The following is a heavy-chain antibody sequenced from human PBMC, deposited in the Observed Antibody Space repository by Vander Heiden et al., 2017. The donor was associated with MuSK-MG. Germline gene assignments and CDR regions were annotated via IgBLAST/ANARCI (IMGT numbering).Heavy chain of an antibody. J-gene: IGHJ4*02. V-gene: IGHV1-69*01. CDR2: IIPIFGTA. CDR1: GGTFRRYA. CDR3: ARGHGDYELMSLDY. D-gene: IGHD4-17*01. Sequence: QVPLVQSGAEVKKPGSSVKVSCKASGGTFRRYAISWVRQAPGQGLEWMGGIIPIFGTANYAQKFQGRVTITADESTSTAYMELSSLRSEDTAVYYCARGHGDYELMSLDYWGQGTLVTVSS.